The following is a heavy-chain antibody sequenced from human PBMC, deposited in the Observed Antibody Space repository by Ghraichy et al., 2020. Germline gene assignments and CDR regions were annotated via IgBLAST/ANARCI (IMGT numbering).Heavy chain of an antibody. D-gene: IGHD3-10*01. V-gene: IGHV3-13*05. J-gene: IGHJ6*03. CDR3: ARSYPTMVRGVTTSYYYYMDV. CDR2: IGTAGDP. Sequence: GGSLRLSCAASGFTFSSYDMHWVRQATGKGLEWVSAIGTAGDPYYPGSVKGRFTISRENAKNSLYLQMNSLRAGDTAVYYCARSYPTMVRGVTTSYYYYMDVWGKGTTVTVSS. CDR1: GFTFSSYD.